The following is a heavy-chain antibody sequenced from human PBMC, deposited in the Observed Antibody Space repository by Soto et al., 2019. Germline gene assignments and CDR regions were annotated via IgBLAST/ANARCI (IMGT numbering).Heavy chain of an antibody. CDR2: IYSGGST. CDR1: GFTVSSNY. D-gene: IGHD3-3*01. V-gene: IGHV3-53*01. Sequence: GGSLRLSCAASGFTVSSNYMSWVRQAPGKGLEWVSVIYSGGSTYYADSVKGRFTISRDNSKNTLYLQMNSLRAEDAAVYYCARSTERVLRFLESPLYGMDVWGQGTTVTVPS. CDR3: ARSTERVLRFLESPLYGMDV. J-gene: IGHJ6*02.